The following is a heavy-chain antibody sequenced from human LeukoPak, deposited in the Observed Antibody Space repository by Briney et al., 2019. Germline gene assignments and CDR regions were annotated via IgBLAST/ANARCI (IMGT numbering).Heavy chain of an antibody. J-gene: IGHJ4*02. CDR3: ARGQRRHIDMAPSFDY. V-gene: IGHV3-66*01. Sequence: GGSLRLSCAASGISVSSNYMSWVRQAPGKGLQWVSVIYVDGSTYYADSVKGRITISRDNSRNTLYLQMNSLRAEDTAVYYCARGQRRHIDMAPSFDYWGQGTLVTVSS. CDR1: GISVSSNY. CDR2: IYVDGST. D-gene: IGHD5-24*01.